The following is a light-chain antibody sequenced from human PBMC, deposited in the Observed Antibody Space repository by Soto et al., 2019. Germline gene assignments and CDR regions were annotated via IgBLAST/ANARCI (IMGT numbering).Light chain of an antibody. CDR3: QQYDNLPPYT. CDR1: QSISSW. Sequence: DIQITQSPSTVSASVGDRVTITCRASQSISSWLAWYQQKPGKAPKLLIYDASSLETGVPSRFSGSGSGTDFTFIISSLQPEDTATYYCQQYDNLPPYTFGQGTKVDIK. V-gene: IGKV1-33*01. CDR2: DAS. J-gene: IGKJ2*01.